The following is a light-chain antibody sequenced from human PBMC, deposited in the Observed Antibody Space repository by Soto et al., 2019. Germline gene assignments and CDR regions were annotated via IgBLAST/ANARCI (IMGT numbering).Light chain of an antibody. CDR3: QQRSHWPPYT. CDR1: QSVSSY. Sequence: EIVLTQSPATLSLSPGERATLSCRASQSVSSYLAWYQQKPGQAPRLLIYDASNRATGIPARFSGSGSGTDFTLTISSLEPEDFAVYYSQQRSHWPPYTFGQGTKLQIK. J-gene: IGKJ2*01. CDR2: DAS. V-gene: IGKV3-11*01.